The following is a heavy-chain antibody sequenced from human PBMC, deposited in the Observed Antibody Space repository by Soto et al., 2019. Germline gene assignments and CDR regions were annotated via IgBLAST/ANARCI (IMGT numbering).Heavy chain of an antibody. D-gene: IGHD2-8*01. J-gene: IGHJ6*02. Sequence: SVKVSCKASGGTFSSYAISWVRQAPGQGLEWMGGIIPIFGTANYAQKLQGRVTITADESTSTAYMELSSLRSEDTAVYYCARAPDCTNGVCPGSYYYYYGMDVWGQGTTVTVSS. CDR3: ARAPDCTNGVCPGSYYYYYGMDV. V-gene: IGHV1-69*13. CDR2: IIPIFGTA. CDR1: GGTFSSYA.